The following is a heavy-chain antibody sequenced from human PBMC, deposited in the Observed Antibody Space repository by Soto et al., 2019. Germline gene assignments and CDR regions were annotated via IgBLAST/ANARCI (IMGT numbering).Heavy chain of an antibody. V-gene: IGHV3-23*01. Sequence: PGGSLRLSCAASGFTFSSYAMNWVRQAPGKGLEWVAGVSARGGDTSYAASVKGRFTISRDNSKDTLYVQMNSLRAEDTALYYCAKIPITAHHSGMDVWGQGTAVTVSS. CDR3: AKIPITAHHSGMDV. CDR1: GFTFSSYA. D-gene: IGHD3-3*01. J-gene: IGHJ6*02. CDR2: VSARGGDT.